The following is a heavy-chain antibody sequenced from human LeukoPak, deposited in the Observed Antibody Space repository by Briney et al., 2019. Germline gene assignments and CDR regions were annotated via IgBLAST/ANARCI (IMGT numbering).Heavy chain of an antibody. CDR3: ATGAGTTSAFDI. CDR2: IWYGGSNK. Sequence: PGRSLRLSCAASGCTFSSYGMHWVRQAPGKGLEWVAVIWYGGSNKYYADSVKGRFTISRDNSKNTLYLQMNSLRAEDTAVYYCATGAGTTSAFDIWGQGTMVTVSS. D-gene: IGHD1-7*01. CDR1: GCTFSSYG. V-gene: IGHV3-33*08. J-gene: IGHJ3*02.